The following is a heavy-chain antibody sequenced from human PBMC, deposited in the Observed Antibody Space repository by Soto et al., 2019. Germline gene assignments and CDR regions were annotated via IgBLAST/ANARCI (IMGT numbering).Heavy chain of an antibody. CDR2: ISAYNGNT. J-gene: IGHJ4*02. D-gene: IGHD3-22*01. CDR3: ARAGHYYDSSGYAN. CDR1: GYSFANSG. Sequence: GASVKVSCKASGYSFANSGISWVRQAPGQGLEWMGWISAYNGNTNYEQKLQDRVTMTTDTSTSTAYLELRSLRSDDTAVYYCARAGHYYDSSGYANWGQGTLVTVSS. V-gene: IGHV1-18*01.